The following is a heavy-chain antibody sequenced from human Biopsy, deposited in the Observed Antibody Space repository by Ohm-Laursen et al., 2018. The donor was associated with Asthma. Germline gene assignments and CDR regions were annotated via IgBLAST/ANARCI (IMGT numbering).Heavy chain of an antibody. D-gene: IGHD2-15*01. CDR2: IIHSGNT. Sequence: PPGTLSLTCAVYGGSFSGHYWTWIRQPPGKGLEWIGEIIHSGNTNYNRSLKSRLTLSVDTPKNQFSLKLSSVTAADTAVYYCARGGYCSGGDCYLRRPSYPVSYFDLWGRGTLVTVSS. V-gene: IGHV4-34*01. CDR1: GGSFSGHY. CDR3: ARGGYCSGGDCYLRRPSYPVSYFDL. J-gene: IGHJ2*01.